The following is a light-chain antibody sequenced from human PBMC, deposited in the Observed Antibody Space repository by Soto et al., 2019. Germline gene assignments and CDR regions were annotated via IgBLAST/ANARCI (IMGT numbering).Light chain of an antibody. CDR1: SSDVGGYEY. CDR3: SSYTTSSPLGV. V-gene: IGLV2-14*03. CDR2: DVS. J-gene: IGLJ1*01. Sequence: QSALTQPASVSGSPGQSITISCTGTSSDVGGYEYVSWYQQHPGKAPKRIIYDVSDRPSGVSNRFSGSKSGNTASLAISGLQAEDGADYYCSSYTTSSPLGVFGTGTKGTVL.